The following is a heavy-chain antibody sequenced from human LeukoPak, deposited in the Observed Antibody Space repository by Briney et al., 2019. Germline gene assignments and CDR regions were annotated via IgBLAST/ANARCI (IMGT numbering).Heavy chain of an antibody. Sequence: GGSLRLSCAASGFTFSNYAISWDRQAPGKGLEWVSAISNSGRTYYADSVKGRFTISRDNSKNTLHLQMNSLRAEDTAVYYCAKESPYAVGGTGRIYYFDYWGQGALVTVSS. V-gene: IGHV3-23*01. J-gene: IGHJ4*02. CDR2: ISNSGRT. D-gene: IGHD1-26*01. CDR3: AKESPYAVGGTGRIYYFDY. CDR1: GFTFSNYA.